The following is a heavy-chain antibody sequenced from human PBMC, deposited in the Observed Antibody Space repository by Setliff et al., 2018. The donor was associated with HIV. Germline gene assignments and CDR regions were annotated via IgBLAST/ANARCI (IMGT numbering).Heavy chain of an antibody. J-gene: IGHJ3*02. V-gene: IGHV3-23*01. Sequence: GGSLRLSCAASGFTFSSYAMSWVRQAPGKGLEWVSGISGSGGSTYYADSVKGRFTISRDNSKNTLYLQMNSLRAEDTAVYYCARNTDVDSVYRPFHIWGQGTMVTVSS. CDR1: GFTFSSYA. CDR2: ISGSGGST. CDR3: ARNTDVDSVYRPFHI. D-gene: IGHD1-26*01.